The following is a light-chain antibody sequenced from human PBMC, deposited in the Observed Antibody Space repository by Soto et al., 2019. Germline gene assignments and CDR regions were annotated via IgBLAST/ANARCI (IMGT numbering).Light chain of an antibody. Sequence: EIVLTQSPGTLSLSPGERATLSCRASQTISSSYLAWYQQKPGQAPRLLIFGASSRATDIPDRFSGSGSGTDFTLTISRLQPEDFAVYYCQHYDSSPPKYTFGQGTKREIK. V-gene: IGKV3-20*01. J-gene: IGKJ2*01. CDR3: QHYDSSPPKYT. CDR2: GAS. CDR1: QTISSSY.